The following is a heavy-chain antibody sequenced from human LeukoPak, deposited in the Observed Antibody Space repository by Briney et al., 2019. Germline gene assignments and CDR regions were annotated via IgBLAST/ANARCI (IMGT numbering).Heavy chain of an antibody. D-gene: IGHD6-13*01. CDR3: AGEMTAGPSLYNRFDP. Sequence: SETLSLTCAVYGGSFSGYYWSWIRQPPGKGLEWIGEINHSGSTNYNPSLKSRVTISVDTSKNQFSLKLSSVTAADTAVYYCAGEMTAGPSLYNRFDPWGQGTLVTVSS. CDR2: INHSGST. CDR1: GGSFSGYY. J-gene: IGHJ5*02. V-gene: IGHV4-34*01.